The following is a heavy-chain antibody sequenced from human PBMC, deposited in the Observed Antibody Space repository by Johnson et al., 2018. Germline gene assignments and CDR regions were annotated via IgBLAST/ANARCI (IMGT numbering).Heavy chain of an antibody. D-gene: IGHD3-10*01. V-gene: IGHV3-15*01. CDR3: TTAWASGSYPKMALEI. Sequence: VQLVESGGGLIAPGGSLRLSCAASGFPFSKAWMYWFRQAPGKGLEWVGRIKSKPSGGTAEFAAPVKDRFTISRDDSKNTMYLQMNGLKIEDTALYYCTTAWASGSYPKMALEIWGRGTMVTVSS. J-gene: IGHJ3*02. CDR2: IKSKPSGGTA. CDR1: GFPFSKAW.